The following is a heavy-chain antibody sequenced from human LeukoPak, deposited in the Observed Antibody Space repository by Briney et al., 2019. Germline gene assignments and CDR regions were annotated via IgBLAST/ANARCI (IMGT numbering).Heavy chain of an antibody. J-gene: IGHJ4*02. CDR2: ISAYNGNT. Sequence: ASVKVSCKASGYTFTSYGISWVRQAPGQGLEWMGWISAYNGNTNYAQKLQGRVTMTTDTSTSTAYMELRSLRSDDTAVYYCARDISLYCGGDCPIHPMGYWGQGTLVTVSS. V-gene: IGHV1-18*01. D-gene: IGHD2-21*02. CDR3: ARDISLYCGGDCPIHPMGY. CDR1: GYTFTSYG.